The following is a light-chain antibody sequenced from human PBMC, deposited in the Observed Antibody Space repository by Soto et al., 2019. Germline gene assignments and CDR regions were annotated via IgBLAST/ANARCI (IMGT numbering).Light chain of an antibody. V-gene: IGLV1-47*01. CDR3: AAWDDNMSGFYV. CDR1: ASTIGRNY. CDR2: RNS. J-gene: IGLJ1*01. Sequence: HSVLTQSPSASGTPLQRVTISCSGSASTIGRNYVYWYQQLPGTAPKLLIYRNSQRPSGVPDRFSGSKSGTSASLAISGLRSEDEADYYCAAWDDNMSGFYVFGDGTKVTVL.